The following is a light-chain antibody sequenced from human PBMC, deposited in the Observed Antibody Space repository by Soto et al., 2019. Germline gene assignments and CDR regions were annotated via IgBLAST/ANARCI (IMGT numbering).Light chain of an antibody. J-gene: IGKJ3*01. CDR2: GAS. CDR1: QSVGSNY. V-gene: IGKV3-20*01. Sequence: EIVLTQSPGTLSLSPGERATLSCRASQSVGSNYLAWYQQKPGQAPRILIFGASGRATGIPDRFSGSGSGTDFTLTISRLEPEDFAVYYCQQYVSKTTFGPGTKVDIK. CDR3: QQYVSKTT.